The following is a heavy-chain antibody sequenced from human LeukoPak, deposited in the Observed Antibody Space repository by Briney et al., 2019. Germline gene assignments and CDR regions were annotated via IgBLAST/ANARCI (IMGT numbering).Heavy chain of an antibody. Sequence: GGSLRLSCAASGFTFSSYGMHWVRQAPGKGLEWVAFIRYDGSNKYYADSVKGRFTISRDNSKNTLYLQMDSLRAEDTAVYYCAKVAARQANDAFDIWGQGTMVTVSS. D-gene: IGHD6-6*01. J-gene: IGHJ3*02. V-gene: IGHV3-30*02. CDR2: IRYDGSNK. CDR1: GFTFSSYG. CDR3: AKVAARQANDAFDI.